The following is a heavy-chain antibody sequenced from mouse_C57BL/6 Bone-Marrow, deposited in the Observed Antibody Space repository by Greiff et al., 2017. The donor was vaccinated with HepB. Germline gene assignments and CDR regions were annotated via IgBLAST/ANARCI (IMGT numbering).Heavy chain of an antibody. J-gene: IGHJ3*01. CDR3: SRWLLRAWFAY. D-gene: IGHD2-3*01. Sequence: QVHVKQSGPELVKPGASVKISCKASGYSFTSYYIHWVKQRPGQGLEWIGWIYPGSGNTKYNEKFKGKATLTADTSSSTAYMQLSSLTSEDSAVYYCSRWLLRAWFAYWGQGTLVTVSA. CDR1: GYSFTSYY. CDR2: IYPGSGNT. V-gene: IGHV1-66*01.